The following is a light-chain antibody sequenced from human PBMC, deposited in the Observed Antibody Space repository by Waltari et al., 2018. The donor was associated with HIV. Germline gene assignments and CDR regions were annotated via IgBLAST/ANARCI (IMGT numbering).Light chain of an antibody. V-gene: IGLV2-8*01. CDR2: EVS. CDR1: SSDVGGYNY. J-gene: IGLJ1*01. Sequence: QSALTQPPSASGSPGQSVTISCTGTSSDVGGYNYVSWYQQHPDKAPKLMIYEVSKRPSGVPDRFFGSKSGNTASLTVSGLQAEDEADYYCSSYAGSRDVFGTGTKVTVL. CDR3: SSYAGSRDV.